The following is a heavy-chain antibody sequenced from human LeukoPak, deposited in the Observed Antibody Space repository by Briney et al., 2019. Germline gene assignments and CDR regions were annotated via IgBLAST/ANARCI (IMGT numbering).Heavy chain of an antibody. CDR2: IIPIFGTA. J-gene: IGHJ4*02. V-gene: IGHV1-69*06. Sequence: ASVKVSCKASGGTFSSYAISWVRQAPGQGLEWMGGIIPIFGTANYAQKFQGRVTITADKSTSTAYMELSSLRTEDTAVYYCAKNSLSSRLRYFDYWGQGTLVTVSS. CDR3: AKNSLSSRLRYFDY. D-gene: IGHD4-17*01. CDR1: GGTFSSYA.